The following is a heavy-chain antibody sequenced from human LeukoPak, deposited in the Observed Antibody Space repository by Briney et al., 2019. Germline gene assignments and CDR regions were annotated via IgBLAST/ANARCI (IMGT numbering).Heavy chain of an antibody. V-gene: IGHV4-31*03. Sequence: SETLSLTCTVSGGSISSGGYYWSWIRQHPGKGLEWIGYIYYSGSTYYNPSLKSRVTISVDTSKNQFSLKLSSVTAADTAVYYCARVDYGDYVLGFDYWGQGTLVTVSS. D-gene: IGHD4-17*01. CDR3: ARVDYGDYVLGFDY. J-gene: IGHJ4*02. CDR1: GGSISSGGYY. CDR2: IYYSGST.